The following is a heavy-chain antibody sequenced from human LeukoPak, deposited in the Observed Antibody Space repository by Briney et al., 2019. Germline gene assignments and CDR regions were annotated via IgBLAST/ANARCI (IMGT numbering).Heavy chain of an antibody. Sequence: ASVKVSCKTSGYSFTTYGVTWVRQAPGQGLEWMGWINPNSGGTNYAQKFQGRVTMTRDTSISTAYMELSRLRSDDTAVYYCASPHSSSWYKDAFDIWGQGTMVTVSS. J-gene: IGHJ3*02. CDR1: GYSFTTYG. D-gene: IGHD6-13*01. CDR3: ASPHSSSWYKDAFDI. V-gene: IGHV1-2*02. CDR2: INPNSGGT.